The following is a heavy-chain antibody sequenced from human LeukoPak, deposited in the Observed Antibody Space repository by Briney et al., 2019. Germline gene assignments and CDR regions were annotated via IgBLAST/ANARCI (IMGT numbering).Heavy chain of an antibody. CDR2: ISGSGGST. CDR3: ASCYYYDSSGYYYGIDY. J-gene: IGHJ4*02. Sequence: GGSLRLSCAASGFTFSSYAMSWVRQAPGKGLEWVSAISGSGGSTYYADSVKGRFTISRDNSKNTLYLQMNSLRAEDTAVYYCASCYYYDSSGYYYGIDYWGQGTLVTVSS. CDR1: GFTFSSYA. D-gene: IGHD3-22*01. V-gene: IGHV3-23*01.